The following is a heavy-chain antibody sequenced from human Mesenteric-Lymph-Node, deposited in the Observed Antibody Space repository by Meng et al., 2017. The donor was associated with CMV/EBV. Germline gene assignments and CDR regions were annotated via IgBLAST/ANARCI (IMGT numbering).Heavy chain of an antibody. J-gene: IGHJ4*02. D-gene: IGHD1-1*01. CDR1: GFTLSSYW. Sequence: GGSLRLSCAASGFTLSSYWMHWVRQAPGKGLMWVSRIKSDGSSTNYADSVKGRFTISRDNAKNTLYLQMNSLRAEDTAVYYCARDKSGSFDYWGQGTPVTVSS. CDR3: ARDKSGSFDY. CDR2: IKSDGSST. V-gene: IGHV3-74*01.